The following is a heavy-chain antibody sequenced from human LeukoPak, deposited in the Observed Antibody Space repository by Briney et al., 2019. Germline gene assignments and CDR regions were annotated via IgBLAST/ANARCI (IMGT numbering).Heavy chain of an antibody. CDR3: ARKWFGYDDAFDI. J-gene: IGHJ3*02. CDR1: GGSISPYW. Sequence: SETLSLTCSVSGGSISPYWWSWIRQPAGKGLEWIGRIYSSGSTNYNPSFKSRLTMSVDTSKNQFSLKMSSVTAADTAVYYCARKWFGYDDAFDIWGQGTMVTVSS. D-gene: IGHD3-10*01. V-gene: IGHV4-4*07. CDR2: IYSSGST.